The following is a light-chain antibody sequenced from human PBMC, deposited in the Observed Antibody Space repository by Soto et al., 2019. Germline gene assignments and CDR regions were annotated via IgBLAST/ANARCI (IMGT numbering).Light chain of an antibody. CDR3: QQYSTYSPT. J-gene: IGKJ1*01. CDR1: QSISNW. V-gene: IGKV1-5*01. CDR2: DAS. Sequence: DLPMTQSPSTLSASVGDRVTLTCRASQSISNWLAWYQQKPGTAPKLLIYDASSLESGVPSRFSGSGSGTVFTLTISTLQPDDFAAYYCQQYSTYSPTFGQGTKVQIK.